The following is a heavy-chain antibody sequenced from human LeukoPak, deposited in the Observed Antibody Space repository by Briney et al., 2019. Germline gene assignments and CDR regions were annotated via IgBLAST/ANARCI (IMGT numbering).Heavy chain of an antibody. D-gene: IGHD1-26*01. J-gene: IGHJ2*01. Sequence: KPSETLSLTCTVSGGSISSYYWSWIRQPAGKGLEWIGRIYTSGSTNYNPSLKSRVTMSVDTSKNQFSLKLSSVTAADTAVYYCAREYDSGSYNGWYFDLWGRGTLVTVSS. CDR2: IYTSGST. CDR3: AREYDSGSYNGWYFDL. CDR1: GGSISSYY. V-gene: IGHV4-4*07.